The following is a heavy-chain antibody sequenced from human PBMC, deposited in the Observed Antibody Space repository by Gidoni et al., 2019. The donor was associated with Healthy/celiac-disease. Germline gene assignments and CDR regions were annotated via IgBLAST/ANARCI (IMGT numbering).Heavy chain of an antibody. Sequence: EVQLVESGGGLVQPGRSLRLSCPASGFPFGDYAMRWVRQAPGKGLEWVGFIRSKAYGGTTEYAASVKGRFTISRDNSKSIAYLQMNSLKTEDTAVYYCTRSRDGYNYEAFDIWGQGTMVTVSS. CDR2: IRSKAYGGTT. J-gene: IGHJ3*02. V-gene: IGHV3-49*04. D-gene: IGHD1-1*01. CDR1: GFPFGDYA. CDR3: TRSRDGYNYEAFDI.